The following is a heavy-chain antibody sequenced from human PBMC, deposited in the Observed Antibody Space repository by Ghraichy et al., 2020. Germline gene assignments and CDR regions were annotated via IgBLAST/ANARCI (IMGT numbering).Heavy chain of an antibody. CDR2: IRGSGSCT. Sequence: GGSLRLSCAASAFTFSSYAMTWVRQAPGKGLEWVSTIRGSGSCTYYTDSVKGRFTISRDNSKNTLYLQMNSLRAEDTAVYYCAKDRDYYDSSGYYFNAFDIWDQGTLVTVSS. CDR3: AKDRDYYDSSGYYFNAFDI. D-gene: IGHD3-22*01. CDR1: AFTFSSYA. V-gene: IGHV3-23*01. J-gene: IGHJ3*02.